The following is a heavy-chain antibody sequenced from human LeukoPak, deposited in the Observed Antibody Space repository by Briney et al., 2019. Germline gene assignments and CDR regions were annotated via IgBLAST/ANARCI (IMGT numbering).Heavy chain of an antibody. CDR1: GFTFSSYA. CDR2: ISYDGSNK. J-gene: IGHJ4*02. Sequence: GGSLRLSCAASGFTFSSYAMHWVRQAPGKGLEWVAVISYDGSNKYYADSVKGRFTISRDNSKNTLYLQMNSLRAEDTAVYYCARGDYGDNDWGQGTLVTVSP. V-gene: IGHV3-30*04. CDR3: ARGDYGDND. D-gene: IGHD4-23*01.